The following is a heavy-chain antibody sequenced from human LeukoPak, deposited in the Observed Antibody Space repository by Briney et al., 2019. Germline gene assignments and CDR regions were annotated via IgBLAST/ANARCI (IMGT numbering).Heavy chain of an antibody. CDR1: GFAFRKYG. CDR2: VNAKGDIT. J-gene: IGHJ4*02. CDR3: AKEKGDGLPFDY. V-gene: IGHV3-23*01. Sequence: GGSLRLSCSASGFAFRKYGMAWVRQAPGKGLDFVSAVNAKGDITFYADSVKGRFTMSRDNSKNTLYLQMNSLRAEDTAVYYCAKEKGDGLPFDYWGQGTLITVSS. D-gene: IGHD5-24*01.